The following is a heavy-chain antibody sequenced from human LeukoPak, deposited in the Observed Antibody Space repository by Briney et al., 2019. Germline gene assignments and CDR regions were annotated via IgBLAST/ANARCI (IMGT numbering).Heavy chain of an antibody. CDR1: GYTFTGYY. Sequence: ASVKVSCKASGYTFTGYYMHWVRQAPGQGLEWTGWINPNSGGTNYAQKFQGRVTMTRDTSISTAYMELSRLRSDDTAVYCCARSKLTYDFWSGSLYYFDYWGQGTLVTVSS. V-gene: IGHV1-2*02. CDR2: INPNSGGT. J-gene: IGHJ4*02. D-gene: IGHD3-3*01. CDR3: ARSKLTYDFWSGSLYYFDY.